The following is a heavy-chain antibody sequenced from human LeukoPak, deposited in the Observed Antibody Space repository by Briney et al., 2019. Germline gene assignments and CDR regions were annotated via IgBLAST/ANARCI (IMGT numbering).Heavy chain of an antibody. D-gene: IGHD1-26*01. V-gene: IGHV3-74*01. CDR1: GFTFSSYW. CDR3: AKEASGRSLGYYFDY. J-gene: IGHJ4*02. CDR2: INSDGSST. Sequence: GGSLRLSCAASGFTFSSYWMHWVRQAPGKGLVWVSRINSDGSSTSYADSAKGRFTISRDNAKNTLYLQMNSLRAEDTAVYYCAKEASGRSLGYYFDYWGQGTLVTVSS.